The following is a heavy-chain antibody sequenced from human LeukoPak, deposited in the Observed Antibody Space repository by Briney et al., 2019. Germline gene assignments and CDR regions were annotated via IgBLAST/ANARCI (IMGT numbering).Heavy chain of an antibody. J-gene: IGHJ4*02. CDR1: GFTFSSYA. D-gene: IGHD1-26*01. CDR2: ISGSGGST. V-gene: IGHV3-23*01. Sequence: GGSLRLSCAASGFTFSSYAMSWVRQAPGKGLEWVSAISGSGGSTYYADSVKGRFTISRDNSKNTLYLQMNSLRAEDTAVYYCAKDLGSGSYPIAFDYWGQGTLVTVSS. CDR3: AKDLGSGSYPIAFDY.